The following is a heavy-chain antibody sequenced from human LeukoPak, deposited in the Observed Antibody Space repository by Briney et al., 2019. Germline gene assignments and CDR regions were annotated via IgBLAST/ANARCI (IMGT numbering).Heavy chain of an antibody. J-gene: IGHJ6*03. D-gene: IGHD3-3*01. CDR3: AKDGHYDFWIGYFAGGYYYYMDV. Sequence: GGSLRLSCAASGFTFSSYWMHWVRQAPGKGLVWVSRINTDGSSTCYADSVKGRFTISRDNAKNTLYLQMNSLRAEDTAVYYCAKDGHYDFWIGYFAGGYYYYMDVWGKGTTVTVSS. CDR1: GFTFSSYW. CDR2: INTDGSST. V-gene: IGHV3-74*01.